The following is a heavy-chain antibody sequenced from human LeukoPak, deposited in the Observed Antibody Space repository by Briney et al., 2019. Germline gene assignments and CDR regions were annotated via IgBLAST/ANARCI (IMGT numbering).Heavy chain of an antibody. J-gene: IGHJ4*02. V-gene: IGHV3-33*05. CDR3: ARDLGKGNYVDY. Sequence: GGSLRPSCAASGFTFSTYGMHWVRQAPGQGLEWVAVISHEGSNAYYADSVKGRFTFSRDNSKNTLYLQMNSLRAEDTAVYYCARDLGKGNYVDYWGQGTLVTVSS. D-gene: IGHD7-27*01. CDR2: ISHEGSNA. CDR1: GFTFSTYG.